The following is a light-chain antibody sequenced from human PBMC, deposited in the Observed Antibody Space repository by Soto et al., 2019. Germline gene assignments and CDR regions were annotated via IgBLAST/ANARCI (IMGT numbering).Light chain of an antibody. CDR1: GSNIGAGFD. CDR2: GNT. Sequence: QSVLTQPPSLSGAPGQNIIISCTGGGSNIGAGFDVHWYQQLPGTAPKLLIYGNTNRPSGVPDRFSGSKSGTSASLVITGLQAEDESDYYCQSYDTGLSGPVVFGGGTKLTV. CDR3: QSYDTGLSGPVV. J-gene: IGLJ2*01. V-gene: IGLV1-40*01.